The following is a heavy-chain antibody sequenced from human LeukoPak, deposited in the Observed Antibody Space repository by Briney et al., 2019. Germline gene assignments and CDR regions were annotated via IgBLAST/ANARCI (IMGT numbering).Heavy chain of an antibody. CDR1: GYTFTSYY. CDR2: INPSGGST. V-gene: IGHV1-46*01. D-gene: IGHD6-19*01. CDR3: ARSQWLEYYYYYMNV. Sequence: ASVKVSCKASGYTFTSYYMHWVRQAPGQGLEWMGIINPSGGSTSYAQKFQGRVTMTRDMSTSTDYMELSSLRSEDTAVYYCARSQWLEYYYYYMNVWGKGTTVTISS. J-gene: IGHJ6*03.